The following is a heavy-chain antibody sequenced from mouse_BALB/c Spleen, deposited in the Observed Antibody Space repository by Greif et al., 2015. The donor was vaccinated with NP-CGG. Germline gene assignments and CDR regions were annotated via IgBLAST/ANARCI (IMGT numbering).Heavy chain of an antibody. CDR1: GYTFTSYY. Sequence: QVQLQQPGDELVKPGASVKLSCKASGYTFTSYYMYWVKQRPGQGLEWIGEINPSNGGTNFNEKFKSKATLTVDKSSSTAYMQLSSLTSEDSAVYYCTRSGYGNYFDYWGQGTTLTVSS. D-gene: IGHD2-10*02. CDR2: INPSNGGT. J-gene: IGHJ2*01. CDR3: TRSGYGNYFDY. V-gene: IGHV1S81*02.